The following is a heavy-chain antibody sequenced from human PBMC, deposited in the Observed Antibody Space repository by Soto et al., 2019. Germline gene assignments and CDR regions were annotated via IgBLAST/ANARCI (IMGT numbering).Heavy chain of an antibody. V-gene: IGHV4-59*08. CDR3: ARHDDCDNSPCSPGRWLDP. CDR2: IYYSGST. J-gene: IGHJ5*02. D-gene: IGHD3-22*01. CDR1: GGSISSYY. Sequence: SETLSLTCTISGGSISSYYWSWLRQPPGKGLEWIGYIYYSGSTNYNPSLKSRVTISVDTSKNQFSLNLRSVTTADTAMYYCARHDDCDNSPCSPGRWLDPWGQGTLVTVSS.